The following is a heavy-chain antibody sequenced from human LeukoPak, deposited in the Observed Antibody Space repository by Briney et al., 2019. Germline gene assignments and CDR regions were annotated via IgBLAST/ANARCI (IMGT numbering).Heavy chain of an antibody. D-gene: IGHD3-22*01. CDR1: GGSISSYY. Sequence: PSETLSLTCTVSGGSISSYYWSWIRQPPGKGLEWIGYIYYSGSTNYNPSLKSRVTISVDTSKNQFSLKLSSVTAADTAVYYCASLYYYDSSGYYPSDYWGQGTLVTVSS. V-gene: IGHV4-59*01. CDR2: IYYSGST. CDR3: ASLYYYDSSGYYPSDY. J-gene: IGHJ4*02.